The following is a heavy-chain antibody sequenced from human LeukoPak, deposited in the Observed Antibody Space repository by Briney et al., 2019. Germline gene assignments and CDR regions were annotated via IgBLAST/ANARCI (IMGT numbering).Heavy chain of an antibody. CDR3: ARAWGYYDSSGYQVNYFDY. V-gene: IGHV4-4*07. J-gene: IGHJ4*02. CDR2: IQTSGST. CDR1: GGSISSYY. D-gene: IGHD3-22*01. Sequence: SETLSLTCTVSGGSISSYYWSWIRQPAGKGLEWIGRIQTSGSTNYNPSLKSRVTMSVDTSKNQFSLKLSSVTAADTAVYYCARAWGYYDSSGYQVNYFDYWGQGTLVTVSS.